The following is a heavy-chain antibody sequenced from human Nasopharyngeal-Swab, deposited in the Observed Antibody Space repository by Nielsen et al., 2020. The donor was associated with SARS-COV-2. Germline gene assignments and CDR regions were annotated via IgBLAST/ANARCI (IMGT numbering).Heavy chain of an antibody. D-gene: IGHD3-9*01. CDR1: SDSMISHS. J-gene: IGHJ6*04. CDR3: ARQNVLQHLDWSSTYFSYKIDA. Sequence: SETLSLTCTVSSDSMISHSWIWIRQPPGKGLQWIGYIYYNGRTNYNPSLKSRVTISLDTSRNQFSLKLNSVTAADTAIYYCARQNVLQHLDWSSTYFSYKIDAWGKGTTVTVSS. CDR2: IYYNGRT. V-gene: IGHV4-59*08.